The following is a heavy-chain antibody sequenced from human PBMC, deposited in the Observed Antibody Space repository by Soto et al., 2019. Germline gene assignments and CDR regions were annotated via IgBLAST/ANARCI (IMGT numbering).Heavy chain of an antibody. CDR2: INPSGGST. Sequence: ASVKVSCKASGYTFTSYYMHCVRQAPGQGLEWMGIINPSGGSTSYAQKFQGRVTMTRDTSTSTAYMELSSLRSEDTAVYYCARGESGSGWVTMSFDYWGQGTLVTVSS. CDR1: GYTFTSYY. D-gene: IGHD6-19*01. J-gene: IGHJ4*02. CDR3: ARGESGSGWVTMSFDY. V-gene: IGHV1-46*01.